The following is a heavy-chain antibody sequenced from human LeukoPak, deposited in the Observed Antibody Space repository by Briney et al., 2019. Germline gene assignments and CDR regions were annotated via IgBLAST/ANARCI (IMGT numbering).Heavy chain of an antibody. J-gene: IGHJ4*02. CDR2: ISGSGGST. Sequence: GGSLRLSCAASGFTFSSYAMSWVRQAPGKGLEWVSAISGSGGSTYYADSVKGRFTISRDNSKNTLYLQMNSLRAEDTAVYYCAKDFEQWLVRRGYFDYWGQGTLVTVSS. CDR1: GFTFSSYA. CDR3: AKDFEQWLVRRGYFDY. D-gene: IGHD6-19*01. V-gene: IGHV3-23*01.